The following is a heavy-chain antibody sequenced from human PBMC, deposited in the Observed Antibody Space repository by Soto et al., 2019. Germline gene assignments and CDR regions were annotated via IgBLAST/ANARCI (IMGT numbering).Heavy chain of an antibody. Sequence: GGSLRLSCAASGFTFSSYSMNWVRQAPGKGLEWVSSISSSSSYIYYADSVKGRFTISRDNAKNSLYLQMNSLRAEDTAVYYCARGGTIFEAEDYYYYYMDVWGKGTTVTVSS. J-gene: IGHJ6*03. V-gene: IGHV3-21*01. CDR2: ISSSSSYI. CDR3: ARGGTIFEAEDYYYYYMDV. CDR1: GFTFSSYS. D-gene: IGHD3-3*01.